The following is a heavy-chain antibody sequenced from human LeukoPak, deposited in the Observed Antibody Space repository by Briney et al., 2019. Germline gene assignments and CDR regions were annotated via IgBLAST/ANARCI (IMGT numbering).Heavy chain of an antibody. V-gene: IGHV3-21*01. Sequence: GGSLRLSCAASGFTFSSYSMNWVRQAPGKGLEWVSSISSSSSYIYYADSVKGRFTISRDNAKNSLYLQMNSLRAEDTAVYYCARDRDYDILTGYYYNWFDPWDQGTLVTVFS. D-gene: IGHD3-9*01. CDR1: GFTFSSYS. J-gene: IGHJ5*02. CDR3: ARDRDYDILTGYYYNWFDP. CDR2: ISSSSSYI.